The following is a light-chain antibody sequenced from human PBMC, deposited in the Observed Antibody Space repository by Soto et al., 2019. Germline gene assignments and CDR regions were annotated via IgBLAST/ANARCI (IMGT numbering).Light chain of an antibody. CDR3: QQRNDWQVT. J-gene: IGKJ5*01. V-gene: IGKV3-11*01. CDR1: QSVDSY. Sequence: EIVLTQSPATLSLSPGESATLSCRASQSVDSYLAWYQQKPGQDPRLLIYDVSNRATGIPARFSGSGSGTDFTLTIRSLEPGEFAVYDCQQRNDWQVTVGQWTRLEIK. CDR2: DVS.